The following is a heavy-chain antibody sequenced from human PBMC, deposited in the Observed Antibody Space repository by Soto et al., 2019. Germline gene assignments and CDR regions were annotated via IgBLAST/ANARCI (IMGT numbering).Heavy chain of an antibody. V-gene: IGHV1-69*02. J-gene: IGHJ3*02. CDR3: ARPKYYYDGSGLEAFDI. CDR1: GDTFSIYT. Sequence: QVQLVQSGAEVKKPGSSVKVSCKASGDTFSIYTISWVRQAPGQGLEWMGRIIPILGIANYAQNFKGRVTITADKSTSTAYMELSSLRSEDTAVYYCARPKYYYDGSGLEAFDIWGQGTMVTGSS. D-gene: IGHD3-22*01. CDR2: IIPILGIA.